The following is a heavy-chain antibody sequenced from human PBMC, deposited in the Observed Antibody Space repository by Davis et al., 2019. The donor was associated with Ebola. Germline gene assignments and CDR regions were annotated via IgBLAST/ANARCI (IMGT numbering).Heavy chain of an antibody. CDR2: ISVSGVST. D-gene: IGHD1-26*01. J-gene: IGHJ3*02. V-gene: IGHV3-23*01. CDR3: AKDTSNIWFDI. CDR1: GSTFRSYA. Sequence: PGGSLRLSCVASGSTFRSYALSWVRQAPGKGLGWVSTISVSGVSTYYADSVKGRFTISRDNSKNTLYLQMNGLRVEDTAIYYCAKDTSNIWFDIWGQGTNVTVSS.